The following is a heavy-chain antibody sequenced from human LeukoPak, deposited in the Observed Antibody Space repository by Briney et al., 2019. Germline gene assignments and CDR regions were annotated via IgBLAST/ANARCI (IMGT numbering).Heavy chain of an antibody. V-gene: IGHV4-34*01. J-gene: IGHJ4*02. CDR3: ARVGVAGTASFYY. Sequence: SETLSLTCAVYGGSFSGYYWSWIRQPPGKGLEWIGEINHSGSTNYNPSLKSRVTISVDTSKNQFSLKLSSVTVADTAVYYCARVGVAGTASFYYWGQGTLVTVSS. CDR2: INHSGST. D-gene: IGHD6-19*01. CDR1: GGSFSGYY.